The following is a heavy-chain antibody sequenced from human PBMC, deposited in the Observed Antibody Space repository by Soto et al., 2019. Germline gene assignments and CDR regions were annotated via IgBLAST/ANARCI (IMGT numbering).Heavy chain of an antibody. V-gene: IGHV4-31*03. CDR3: ARVGGINWFDP. Sequence: PSETLSLTCTVPGGSISSGGYYWSWIRQHPGKGLEWIGYIYYSGSTYYNPSLKSRVTISVDTSKNQFSLKLSSVTAADTAVYYCARVGGINWFDPWGQGTLVTVSS. CDR2: IYYSGST. D-gene: IGHD3-16*01. CDR1: GGSISSGGYY. J-gene: IGHJ5*02.